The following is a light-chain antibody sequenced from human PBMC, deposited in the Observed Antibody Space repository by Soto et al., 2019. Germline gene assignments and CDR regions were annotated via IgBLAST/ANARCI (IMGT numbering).Light chain of an antibody. CDR3: CSYAGSNTYV. Sequence: QSALTQPASVSGSPGQSITISCTGTSSDIGSFNLVSWYQQYPGKAPKLMNYEVSKRPSGVSDRFSGYKSGNTATLTISGLQAEAEADYYCCSYAGSNTYVFGTGTKVTVL. CDR1: SSDIGSFNL. J-gene: IGLJ1*01. V-gene: IGLV2-23*02. CDR2: EVS.